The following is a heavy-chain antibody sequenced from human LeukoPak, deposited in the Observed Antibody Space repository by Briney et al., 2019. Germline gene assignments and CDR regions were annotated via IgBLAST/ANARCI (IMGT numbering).Heavy chain of an antibody. V-gene: IGHV1-2*02. D-gene: IGHD4-17*01. Sequence: ASVKVSCKASGYTFTGYYMHWVRQAPGQGLEWMGWINPNSGGTNYAQKFQGRVTMTRDTSISTAYMELSRLRSDDTAVYYCAIMKTTVTTRFDYWGQGTPVTVSS. CDR3: AIMKTTVTTRFDY. J-gene: IGHJ4*02. CDR1: GYTFTGYY. CDR2: INPNSGGT.